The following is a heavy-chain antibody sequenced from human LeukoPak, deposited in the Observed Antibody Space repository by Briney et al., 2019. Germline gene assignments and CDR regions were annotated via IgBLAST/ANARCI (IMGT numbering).Heavy chain of an antibody. Sequence: GGSLRLSCAASGFTFSSYSMNWVRQAPGKGLEWVSSISSSSSYIYYADSVKGRFTFSRDNAKNSLYLQMNSLRAEDTAVYYCARDRVAGFDYWGQGTLVTVSS. J-gene: IGHJ4*02. D-gene: IGHD6-19*01. V-gene: IGHV3-21*01. CDR3: ARDRVAGFDY. CDR2: ISSSSSYI. CDR1: GFTFSSYS.